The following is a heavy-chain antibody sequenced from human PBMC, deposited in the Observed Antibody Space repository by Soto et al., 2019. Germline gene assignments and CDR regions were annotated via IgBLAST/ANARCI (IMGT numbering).Heavy chain of an antibody. Sequence: YAGNCTRQDKGKGLDWVSAISASGGSTYYADAVKGRFTISRDNSKNTLYLKMSSLRAEDTSLYYCAKGPLESRSDLAYRGHGTLVPVSS. V-gene: IGHV3-23*01. CDR1: YA. CDR2: ISASGGST. CDR3: AKGPLESRSDLAY. J-gene: IGHJ4*01.